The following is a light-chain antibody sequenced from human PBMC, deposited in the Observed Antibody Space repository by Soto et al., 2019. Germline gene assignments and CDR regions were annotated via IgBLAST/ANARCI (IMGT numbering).Light chain of an antibody. CDR2: YDN. Sequence: QSVLTQPPSASGTPGQRVTISCSGSNSNIGSNTVNWYQQLPGTAPKLLIYYDNLRPSGVPDRISGSKSGTSAPLAISGLQSDDEADYYCAAWDDSLNGRVFGTGTKATVL. CDR3: AAWDDSLNGRV. CDR1: NSNIGSNT. J-gene: IGLJ1*01. V-gene: IGLV1-44*01.